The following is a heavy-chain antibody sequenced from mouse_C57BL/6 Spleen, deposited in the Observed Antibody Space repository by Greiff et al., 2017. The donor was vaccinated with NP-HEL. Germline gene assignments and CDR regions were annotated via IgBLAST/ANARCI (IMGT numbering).Heavy chain of an antibody. D-gene: IGHD4-1*02. V-gene: IGHV2-2*01. CDR1: GFSLTSYG. CDR3: ARERPTGTLDY. CDR2: IWSGGRT. J-gene: IGHJ2*01. Sequence: QVQLQQSGPGLVQPSQSLSITCTVSGFSLTSYGVHWVRQSPGKGLEWLGVIWSGGRTDYNAAFISRLSISKDNSKSQVFFKMNSLQADDTAIYYCARERPTGTLDYWGQGTTLTVSS.